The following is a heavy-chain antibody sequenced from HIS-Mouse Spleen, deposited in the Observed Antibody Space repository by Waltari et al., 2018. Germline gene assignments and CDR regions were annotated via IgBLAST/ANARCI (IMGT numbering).Heavy chain of an antibody. J-gene: IGHJ5*02. CDR3: ARGSGYDILTGYSHGWFDP. V-gene: IGHV4-34*01. CDR2: IKHSGST. Sequence: QVQLQQWGAGLLKPSETLSLTCAVYGGSFSGYYWSWIRQPPGKGLEWIGEIKHSGSTNYNPSLKSRVTISVDTSKNQFSLELSSVTAADTAVYYCARGSGYDILTGYSHGWFDPWGQGTLVTVSS. D-gene: IGHD3-9*01. CDR1: GGSFSGYY.